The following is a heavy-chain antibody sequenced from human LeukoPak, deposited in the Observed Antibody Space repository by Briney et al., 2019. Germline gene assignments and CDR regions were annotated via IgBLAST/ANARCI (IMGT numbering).Heavy chain of an antibody. Sequence: GGSLRLSCAASGFTFSSYAMSWVRQAPGRGLEWVSTISGSGDNTYYADSVKGRFTISRDNSKSTLYLQMNSLRAEDTAVYYCAKDPETYGDYSPVDYWGQGTLVTVSS. CDR2: ISGSGDNT. CDR1: GFTFSSYA. J-gene: IGHJ4*02. V-gene: IGHV3-23*01. D-gene: IGHD4-17*01. CDR3: AKDPETYGDYSPVDY.